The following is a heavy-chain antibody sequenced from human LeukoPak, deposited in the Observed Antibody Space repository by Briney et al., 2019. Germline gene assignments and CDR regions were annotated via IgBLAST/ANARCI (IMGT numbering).Heavy chain of an antibody. V-gene: IGHV4-34*01. J-gene: IGHJ6*03. CDR3: ARHIAASGYYYYYMDV. CDR1: GGSFSGYY. CDR2: VNHSGST. D-gene: IGHD6-6*01. Sequence: ETLPLTCAVYGGSFSGYYWSWIRQPPGKGLEWIGEVNHSGSTNYNPSLKSRVTISVDTSKNQFSLKLSSVTAADTAVYYCARHIAASGYYYYYMDVWGKGTTVTVSS.